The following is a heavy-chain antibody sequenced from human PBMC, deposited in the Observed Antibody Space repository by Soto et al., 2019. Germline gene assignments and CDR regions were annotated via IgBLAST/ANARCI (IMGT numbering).Heavy chain of an antibody. Sequence: GESLKISCKGSGYSFTSYWIGWVRQMPGKGLEWMGIIYPGESDTRSSPSFKGPVTIPAHKSISTAYLQRSSLKASNTAMYYCARLFRRRDGAFDIWGQGTMVTVSS. J-gene: IGHJ3*02. CDR1: GYSFTSYW. CDR2: IYPGESDT. CDR3: ARLFRRRDGAFDI. V-gene: IGHV5-51*01.